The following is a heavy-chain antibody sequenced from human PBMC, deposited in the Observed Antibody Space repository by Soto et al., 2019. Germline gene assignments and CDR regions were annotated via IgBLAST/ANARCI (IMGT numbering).Heavy chain of an antibody. Sequence: SVKVSCKASGGTFSSYAISWVRQAPGQGLEWMGGIIPIFGTANYAQKFQGRVTTTADESTSTAYMELSSLRSEDTAVYYCARDRPWLVAATPNDYYYYGMDVWGQGTTVTVSS. CDR1: GGTFSSYA. J-gene: IGHJ6*02. D-gene: IGHD2-15*01. CDR3: ARDRPWLVAATPNDYYYYGMDV. V-gene: IGHV1-69*13. CDR2: IIPIFGTA.